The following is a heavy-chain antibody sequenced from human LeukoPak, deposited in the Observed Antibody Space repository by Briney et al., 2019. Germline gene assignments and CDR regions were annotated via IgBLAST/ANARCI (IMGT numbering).Heavy chain of an antibody. CDR1: GYTFTSYD. Sequence: ASMKVSCKASGYTFTSYDINWVRQATGQGLEWMGWMNPNSGNTGYAQKFQGRVTITRNTSISTAYMELSSLRSEDTAVYYCARNYDSSGYVDYWGQGTLVTVSS. CDR3: ARNYDSSGYVDY. V-gene: IGHV1-8*03. CDR2: MNPNSGNT. J-gene: IGHJ4*02. D-gene: IGHD3-22*01.